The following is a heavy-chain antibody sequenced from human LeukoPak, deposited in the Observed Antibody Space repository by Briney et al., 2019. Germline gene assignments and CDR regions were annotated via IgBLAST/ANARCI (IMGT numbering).Heavy chain of an antibody. CDR1: GYTFTSYD. D-gene: IGHD2-21*02. CDR3: AREDGVTGSLNAFDI. Sequence: ASVKVSCKASGYTFTSYDINWVRQATGQGLEWMGWMNPNSGNTGYAQKFQGRVTMTRNTSMSTAYMELSSLRSEDTAAYYCAREDGVTGSLNAFDIWGQGTMVTVSS. CDR2: MNPNSGNT. J-gene: IGHJ3*02. V-gene: IGHV1-8*01.